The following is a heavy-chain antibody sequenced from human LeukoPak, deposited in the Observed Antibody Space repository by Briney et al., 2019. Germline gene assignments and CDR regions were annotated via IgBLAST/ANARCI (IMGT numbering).Heavy chain of an antibody. J-gene: IGHJ4*02. CDR3: ARQSSNYFDY. V-gene: IGHV3-53*01. CDR2: IYSGGST. D-gene: IGHD6-6*01. Sequence: ETLSLTCTVSGGSISSYYWSWVRQAPGKGLEWVSVIYSGGSTYYADSVKGRFTISRDNSKNTLYLQMNSLRAEDTAVYYCARQSSNYFDYWGQGTLVTVSS. CDR1: GGSISSYY.